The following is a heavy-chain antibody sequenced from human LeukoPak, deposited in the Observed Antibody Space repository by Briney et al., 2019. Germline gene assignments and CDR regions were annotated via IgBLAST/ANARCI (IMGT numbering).Heavy chain of an antibody. V-gene: IGHV1-8*01. J-gene: IGHJ4*02. D-gene: IGHD3-10*01. Sequence: ASVKVSCKASGYTFTSYDINWVRQATGQGLEWMGWMNPNSGNTGYAQKFQGRVTMTRNTSISTAYMELSSLRSEDTAVYYCARHLRVRGVIIMGPDYWGQGTLVTVSS. CDR1: GYTFTSYD. CDR3: ARHLRVRGVIIMGPDY. CDR2: MNPNSGNT.